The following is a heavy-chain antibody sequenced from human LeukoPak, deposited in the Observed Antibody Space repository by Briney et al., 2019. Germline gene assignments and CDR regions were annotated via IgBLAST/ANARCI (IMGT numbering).Heavy chain of an antibody. D-gene: IGHD4-17*01. CDR1: GFTLSSYA. V-gene: IGHV3-30-3*01. Sequence: GGSLRLSCAASGFTLSSYAMHWVRQAPGKGLEWVAVISYDGSNKYYADSVKGRFTISRDNSKNTLYLQMNSLRAEDTAVYYCARAADDDYGDYTPSAFDIWGQGTMVTVSS. CDR2: ISYDGSNK. CDR3: ARAADDDYGDYTPSAFDI. J-gene: IGHJ3*02.